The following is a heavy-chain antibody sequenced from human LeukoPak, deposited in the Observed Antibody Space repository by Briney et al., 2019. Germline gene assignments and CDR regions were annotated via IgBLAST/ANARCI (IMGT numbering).Heavy chain of an antibody. CDR1: GYTFSGYY. Sequence: GASVKVSCKASGYTFSGYYMHWVRQAPGQGLEWMGIINPSGGSTSYAQKFQGRVTMTRDTSTSTVYMELSSLRSEDTAVYYCARPGRVEAFDIWGQGTMVTVSS. V-gene: IGHV1-46*01. CDR2: INPSGGST. CDR3: ARPGRVEAFDI. D-gene: IGHD3-10*01. J-gene: IGHJ3*02.